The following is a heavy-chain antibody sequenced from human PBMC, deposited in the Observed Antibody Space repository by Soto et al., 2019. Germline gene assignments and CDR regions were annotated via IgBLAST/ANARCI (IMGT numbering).Heavy chain of an antibody. Sequence: ASVKVSCKASGYTFTSYGISWVRQAPGQGLEWMGWISAYNGNTNYAQKLQGRVTMTTDTSTSTAYMELRSLRSDDTAVYYCARPSGDRWDREYYFDYWGQGTLVTVSS. CDR2: ISAYNGNT. V-gene: IGHV1-18*01. D-gene: IGHD7-27*01. CDR1: GYTFTSYG. J-gene: IGHJ4*02. CDR3: ARPSGDRWDREYYFDY.